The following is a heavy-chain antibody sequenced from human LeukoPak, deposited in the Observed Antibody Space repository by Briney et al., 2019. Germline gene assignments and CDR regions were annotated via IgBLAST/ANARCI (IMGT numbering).Heavy chain of an antibody. CDR3: ARDRGGSGSYKV. J-gene: IGHJ4*02. D-gene: IGHD3-10*01. CDR2: ISSSSSYI. V-gene: IGHV3-21*01. Sequence: PGGSLRLSCAASGFTFSSYSMNWVRQAPGKVLEWVSSISSSSSYIYYADSVKGRFTISRDNAKNSLYLQMNSLRAEDTAVYYCARDRGGSGSYKVWGQGTLVTVSS. CDR1: GFTFSSYS.